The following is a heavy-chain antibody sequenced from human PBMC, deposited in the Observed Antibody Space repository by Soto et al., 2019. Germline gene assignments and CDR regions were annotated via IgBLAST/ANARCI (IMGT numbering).Heavy chain of an antibody. CDR1: GGSISSSSYY. Sequence: SETLSLTCTVSGGSISSSSYYRGWIRQPPGKGLEWIGSIYYSGSTYYNPSLKSRVTISVDTSKNQFSLKLSSVTAADTAVYYCASRGYCSGGSCLYDYWGQGTLVTVSS. V-gene: IGHV4-39*01. J-gene: IGHJ4*02. D-gene: IGHD2-15*01. CDR3: ASRGYCSGGSCLYDY. CDR2: IYYSGST.